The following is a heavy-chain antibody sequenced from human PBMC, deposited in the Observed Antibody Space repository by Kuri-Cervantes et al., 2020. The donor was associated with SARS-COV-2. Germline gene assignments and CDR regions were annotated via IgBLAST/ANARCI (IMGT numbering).Heavy chain of an antibody. V-gene: IGHV4-39*01. Sequence: LRLSCTVSGGSISSSSYYWGWIRQPPGKGLEWIGSIYYSGSTYYNPSLKSRVTISVDTSKNQFSLKLSSVTAADTAVYYCASGYITGTTVAYDPWGQGTLVTVSS. D-gene: IGHD1-7*01. CDR1: GGSISSSSYY. CDR2: IYYSGST. J-gene: IGHJ5*02. CDR3: ASGYITGTTVAYDP.